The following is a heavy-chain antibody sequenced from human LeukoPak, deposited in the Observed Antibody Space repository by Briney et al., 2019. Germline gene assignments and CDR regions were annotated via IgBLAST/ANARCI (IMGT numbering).Heavy chain of an antibody. J-gene: IGHJ4*02. CDR2: IKQDGGEK. CDR1: GFTFSSYW. V-gene: IGHV3-7*03. D-gene: IGHD2-2*01. Sequence: GGSLRLSCAASGFTFSSYWMSWVRQAPGKGLEWVANIKQDGGEKYYVDSVKGRFTISRDNAKNSLYLQMNSLRAEDTAVYYCARLSTSGYCSSTSCCEKFFDYWGQGTLVTVSS. CDR3: ARLSTSGYCSSTSCCEKFFDY.